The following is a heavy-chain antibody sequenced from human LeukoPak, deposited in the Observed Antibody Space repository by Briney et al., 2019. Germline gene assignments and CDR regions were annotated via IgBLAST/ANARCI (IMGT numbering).Heavy chain of an antibody. Sequence: PSETLSLTCTVSGGSISSSSYYWGWIRQPPGKGLEWIGSIYYSGSTYYNPSLKSRVTISVDTSKNQFSLKLSSVTAADTAVYYCARVGYFDSGYWGQGTLVTVSS. D-gene: IGHD3-9*01. CDR2: IYYSGST. CDR3: ARVGYFDSGY. V-gene: IGHV4-39*07. J-gene: IGHJ4*02. CDR1: GGSISSSSYY.